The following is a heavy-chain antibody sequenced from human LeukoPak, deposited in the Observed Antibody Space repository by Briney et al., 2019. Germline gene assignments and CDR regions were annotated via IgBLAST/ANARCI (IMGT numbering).Heavy chain of an antibody. Sequence: ASVTVSCKASGYTFTSYDINWVRQATGQGLEWMGWMNPNSGNTGYAQKFQGRVTMTRNTSISTAYMELSSLRSEDTAVYYCARVIVGGWYVWLNRIARFDYWGQGTLVTVSS. V-gene: IGHV1-8*01. CDR1: GYTFTSYD. CDR2: MNPNSGNT. D-gene: IGHD6-19*01. CDR3: ARVIVGGWYVWLNRIARFDY. J-gene: IGHJ4*02.